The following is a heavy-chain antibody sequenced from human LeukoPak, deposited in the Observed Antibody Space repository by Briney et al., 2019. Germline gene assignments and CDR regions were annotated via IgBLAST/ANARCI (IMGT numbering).Heavy chain of an antibody. D-gene: IGHD3-3*01. CDR2: IKTKNDGETT. CDR3: ASRTLTTNDY. J-gene: IGHJ4*02. V-gene: IGHV3-15*01. Sequence: PGGSLRLSCAASGFTFNSYGMHGLRQAPGKGLEWLGRIKTKNDGETTEYAAPMRGRLSISRDDSKNMLYLQMNSLNTEDTAVYYCASRTLTTNDYWGQGTLVTVSS. CDR1: GFTFNSYG.